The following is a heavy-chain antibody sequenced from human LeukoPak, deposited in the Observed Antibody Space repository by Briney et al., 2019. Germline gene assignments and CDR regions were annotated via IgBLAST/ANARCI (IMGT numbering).Heavy chain of an antibody. D-gene: IGHD3-16*02. V-gene: IGHV1-18*04. J-gene: IGHJ4*02. CDR2: ISPYNGNT. Sequence: GASVTVSCKASGYTFTSYGISWVRQAPGQGLEWMGSISPYNGNTNYAERLQGRVIMTTDTPTRTAYMELRSLRSDDTAVFYCARDQYDYVWGSYRPYFDYWGQGTLVTVSS. CDR3: ARDQYDYVWGSYRPYFDY. CDR1: GYTFTSYG.